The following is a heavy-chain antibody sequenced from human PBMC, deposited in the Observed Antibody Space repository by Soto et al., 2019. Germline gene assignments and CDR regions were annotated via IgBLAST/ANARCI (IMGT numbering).Heavy chain of an antibody. V-gene: IGHV1-3*01. CDR1: GYTFTSYA. D-gene: IGHD6-19*01. Sequence: GASVKVSCTASGYTFTSYAMHWVRQAPGQRLEWMGWINAGNGNTKYSQKFQGRVTITRDTSASTAYMELSSLRSEDTAVYYCARDRLAGLNDYWGQGTLVTVSS. CDR2: INAGNGNT. J-gene: IGHJ4*02. CDR3: ARDRLAGLNDY.